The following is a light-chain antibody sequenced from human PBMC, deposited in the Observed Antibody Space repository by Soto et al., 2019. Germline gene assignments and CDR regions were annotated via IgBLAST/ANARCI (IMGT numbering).Light chain of an antibody. Sequence: QPVLTQSPSASASLGASVKLTCTLSSGHSSDTIAWHQQQPEKGPRYLMTLNSDGSHSKGDGIPDRFSGSSSGAERYLSISSLQSEDEADYYCQTWGTGIEVFGGGTKVTV. CDR3: QTWGTGIEV. V-gene: IGLV4-69*01. CDR2: LNSDGSH. J-gene: IGLJ3*02. CDR1: SGHSSDT.